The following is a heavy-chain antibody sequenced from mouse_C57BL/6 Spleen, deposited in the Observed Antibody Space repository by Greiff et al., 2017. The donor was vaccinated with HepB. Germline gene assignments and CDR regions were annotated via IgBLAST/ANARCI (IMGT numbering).Heavy chain of an antibody. J-gene: IGHJ2*01. D-gene: IGHD2-2*01. CDR2: IYPRDGST. Sequence: VQLQQSGPELVKPGASVKLSCKASGYTFTSYDINWVKQRPGQGLEWIGWIYPRDGSTKYNEKFKGKATLTVDTSSSTAYMELHSLTSEDSAVYFCARGGGYDVVYYFDYWGQGTTLTVSS. CDR1: GYTFTSYD. V-gene: IGHV1-85*01. CDR3: ARGGGYDVVYYFDY.